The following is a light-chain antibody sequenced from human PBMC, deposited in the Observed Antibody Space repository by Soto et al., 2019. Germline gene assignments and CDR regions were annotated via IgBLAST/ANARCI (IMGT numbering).Light chain of an antibody. CDR1: QDMSNY. Sequence: DIQVSQTPSSLSASEGDRVTITFQSRQDMSNYLNWYEQKSGKAPNLQMFNVSNLETGVPSRFSGSGAETDFTFTISSLQPEDIATYSCLQYDNLHTFGGGTKVDI. CDR2: NVS. CDR3: LQYDNLHT. J-gene: IGKJ4*01. V-gene: IGKV1-33*01.